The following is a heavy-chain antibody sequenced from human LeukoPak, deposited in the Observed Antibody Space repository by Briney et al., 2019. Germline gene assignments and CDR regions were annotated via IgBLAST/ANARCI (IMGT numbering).Heavy chain of an antibody. CDR3: ARRWDDYGDY. CDR1: GGSFGGYY. CDR2: INHSGST. Sequence: SETLSLTCAVYGGSFGGYYWSWIRQPPGKGLEWIGEINHSGSTNYNPSLKSRVTISVDTSKNQFSLKLSSVTAADTAVYYCARRWDDYGDYWGQGTLVTVSP. D-gene: IGHD1-26*01. V-gene: IGHV4-34*01. J-gene: IGHJ4*02.